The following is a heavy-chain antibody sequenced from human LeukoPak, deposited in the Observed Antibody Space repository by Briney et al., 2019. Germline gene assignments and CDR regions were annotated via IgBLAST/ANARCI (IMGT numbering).Heavy chain of an antibody. CDR1: GGSISSSSYY. V-gene: IGHV4-31*03. CDR2: IYSSGST. J-gene: IGHJ5*02. Sequence: PSETLSLTCTVSGGSISSSSYYWGWIRQPPGKGLEWIGYIYSSGSTYYNPSLKSRVTISVDTSKNQFSLKLSSLTAADTAVYYCARDDKGGWFDPWGQGTLVTVSS. CDR3: ARDDKGGWFDP. D-gene: IGHD3-16*01.